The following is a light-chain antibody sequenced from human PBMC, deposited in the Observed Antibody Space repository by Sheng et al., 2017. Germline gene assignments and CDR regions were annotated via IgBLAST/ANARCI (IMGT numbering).Light chain of an antibody. CDR1: QNISRN. J-gene: IGKJ3*01. CDR3: QQYGSFPFT. V-gene: IGKV3-20*01. Sequence: ETVMTQSPATLSVSPGERATLSCRASQNISRNLGWYQQKPGQAPRIVMTGASSRAAGIPDRFSGSGSGTDFTLTISRLEPEDFAVYYCQQYGSFPFTFGPGTKVDIK. CDR2: GAS.